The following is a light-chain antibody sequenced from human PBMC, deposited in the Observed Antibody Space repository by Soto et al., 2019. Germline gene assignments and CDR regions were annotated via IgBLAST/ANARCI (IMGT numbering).Light chain of an antibody. Sequence: QSALTQPPSVSGSPGQSVTISCTGTSSDVGSYNRFSWYQQPPGTAPKLMIYEVSNRPSGVPDRFSGSKSGNTASLTISGLQAEDDADYYCSSYTSSSTYVFGTGTKLTVL. J-gene: IGLJ1*01. CDR2: EVS. CDR1: SSDVGSYNR. V-gene: IGLV2-18*02. CDR3: SSYTSSSTYV.